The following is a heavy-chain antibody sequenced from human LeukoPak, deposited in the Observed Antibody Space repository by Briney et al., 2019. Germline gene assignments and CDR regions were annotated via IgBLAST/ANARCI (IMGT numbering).Heavy chain of an antibody. V-gene: IGHV4-39*07. CDR2: MYYRGTT. CDR3: ARDPGIAAGDY. J-gene: IGHJ4*02. D-gene: IGHD6-13*01. Sequence: SETLSLTCTVSGGSISSTSYYWGWIRQPPGKGLEWIGSMYYRGTTYNNPSLKSRVAISVVTPKNQFSLKLSSVTAEDTAVYYCARDPGIAAGDYWGQGTLVTVSS. CDR1: GGSISSTSYY.